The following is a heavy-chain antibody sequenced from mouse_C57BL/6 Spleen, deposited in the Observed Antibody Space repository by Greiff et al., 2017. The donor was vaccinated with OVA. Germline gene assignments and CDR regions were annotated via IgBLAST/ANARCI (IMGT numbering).Heavy chain of an antibody. CDR1: GYTFTSYW. CDR2: IYPGNSDT. J-gene: IGHJ4*01. CDR3: TRTRDYDYEDYAMDY. Sequence: EVQLQQSGTVLARPGASVKMSCKPSGYTFTSYWMHWVKQRPGQGLEWIGAIYPGNSDTSYNQKFKGKAKLTAVTSASTAYMELSSLTNEDSAVYYCTRTRDYDYEDYAMDYWGQGTSVTVSS. V-gene: IGHV1-5*01. D-gene: IGHD2-4*01.